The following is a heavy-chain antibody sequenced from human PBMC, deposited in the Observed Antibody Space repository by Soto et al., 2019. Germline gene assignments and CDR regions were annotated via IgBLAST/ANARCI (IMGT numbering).Heavy chain of an antibody. Sequence: ASVKVSCKASGYTFTSYGISWVRQAPGQGLEWMGWISAYNGNTNYAQKNQGRDNMTTDTSTSTAYMELRSLRSDDTAVYYCARDRGYSHGPIGYYGMDVWGQGTTVTVSS. J-gene: IGHJ6*02. CDR2: ISAYNGNT. CDR1: GYTFTSYG. D-gene: IGHD5-18*01. CDR3: ARDRGYSHGPIGYYGMDV. V-gene: IGHV1-18*01.